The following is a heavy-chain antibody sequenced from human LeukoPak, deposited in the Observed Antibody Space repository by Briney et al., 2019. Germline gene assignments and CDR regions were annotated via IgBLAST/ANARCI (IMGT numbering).Heavy chain of an antibody. V-gene: IGHV3-30*03. Sequence: GGSLRLSCTASGFNFDDYAMSWVRLVPGKGLEWVAVISPDGSGKNYVDSVEGRFTISRDNSKNTLYVQMNSLRAEDTAVYFCARGYDSNLDYYYYMDVWGKGTTVTVSS. CDR2: ISPDGSGK. D-gene: IGHD3-16*01. CDR1: GFNFDDYA. CDR3: ARGYDSNLDYYYYMDV. J-gene: IGHJ6*03.